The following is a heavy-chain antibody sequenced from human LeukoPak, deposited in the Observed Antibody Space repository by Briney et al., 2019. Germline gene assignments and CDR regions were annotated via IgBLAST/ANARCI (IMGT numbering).Heavy chain of an antibody. CDR2: IWYDGSNK. CDR3: AKDLAWLDY. D-gene: IGHD5-24*01. CDR1: GFTFSSYG. Sequence: PGRSLRLSCAASGFTFSSYGMHWVRQAPGKGLEWVAVIWYDGSNKYYADSVKGRFTISRDNSKNTLYLQMNILRAEDTAVYYCAKDLAWLDYWGQGTLVTVSS. J-gene: IGHJ4*02. V-gene: IGHV3-33*06.